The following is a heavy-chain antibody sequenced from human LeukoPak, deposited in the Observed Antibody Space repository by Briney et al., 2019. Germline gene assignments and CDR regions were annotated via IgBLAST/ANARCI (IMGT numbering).Heavy chain of an antibody. V-gene: IGHV4-61*02. CDR1: GGSISSGSYY. CDR2: IYTSGST. Sequence: SETLSLTCTVSGGSISSGSYYWSWIRQPAGKGLEWIGRIYTSGSTNYNPSLKSRVTISVDTSKNQFSLKLSSVTAADTAVYYCARGRNYDILDYWGQGTLVTVSS. J-gene: IGHJ4*02. D-gene: IGHD3-9*01. CDR3: ARGRNYDILDY.